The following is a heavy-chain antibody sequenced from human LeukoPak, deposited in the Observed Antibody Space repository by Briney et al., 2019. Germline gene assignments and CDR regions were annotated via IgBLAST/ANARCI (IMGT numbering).Heavy chain of an antibody. CDR3: ARSRFLEWLSYYYYYYMDV. V-gene: IGHV1-69*05. Sequence: SVKVSCKASGGTFSSYAISWVRQAPGQGLEWMGGIIPIFGTANYAQKFQGRVTITTDESTSTAYMELSSLRSEDTAVYYCARSRFLEWLSYYYYYYMDVWGKGTTVTVSS. J-gene: IGHJ6*03. CDR1: GGTFSSYA. CDR2: IIPIFGTA. D-gene: IGHD3-3*01.